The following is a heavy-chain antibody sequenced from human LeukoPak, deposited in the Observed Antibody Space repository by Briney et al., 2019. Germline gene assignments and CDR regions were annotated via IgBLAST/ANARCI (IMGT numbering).Heavy chain of an antibody. V-gene: IGHV3-23*01. CDR2: INGDGGR. J-gene: IGHJ3*01. D-gene: IGHD3-10*01. CDR3: AKRGGLTIDAFDF. CDR1: GFDFSLYG. Sequence: GGSLRLSCVASGFDFSLYGMTWVRQAPGKGLQWVSAINGDGGRLYADSVKGRFTISKDISRSTLYLQMNNLRAEDTALYFCAKRGGLTIDAFDFWGRGTMVSVSS.